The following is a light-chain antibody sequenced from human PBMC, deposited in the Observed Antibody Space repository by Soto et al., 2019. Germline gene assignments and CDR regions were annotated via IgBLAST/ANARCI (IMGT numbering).Light chain of an antibody. CDR1: QSINNY. CDR3: QQYENLPT. CDR2: DAS. V-gene: IGKV1-33*01. Sequence: IQMATTASSLSGCIAGRDTMSSRASQSINNYLNWYQQKPGRAPKLLIYDASNLEAGVPSRFRGSGSGTDFTFSISRLQPEEIATYYCQQYENLPTFAQGTRLEI. J-gene: IGKJ5*01.